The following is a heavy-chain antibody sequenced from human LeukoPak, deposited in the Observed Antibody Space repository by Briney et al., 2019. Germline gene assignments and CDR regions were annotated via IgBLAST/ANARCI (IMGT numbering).Heavy chain of an antibody. J-gene: IGHJ6*03. Sequence: PGGSLRLSCGGSGFTLSSYWMTWARQAPGKGLEWVVNIKEDGSERHYVDSVKGRFTISRDNAENSLYLQMNSLRAEDTAVYYCARMGTMGAASYNSYYYYMDVWGKGTTVTVSS. D-gene: IGHD2-15*01. CDR3: ARMGTMGAASYNSYYYYMDV. CDR2: IKEDGSER. CDR1: GFTLSSYW. V-gene: IGHV3-7*01.